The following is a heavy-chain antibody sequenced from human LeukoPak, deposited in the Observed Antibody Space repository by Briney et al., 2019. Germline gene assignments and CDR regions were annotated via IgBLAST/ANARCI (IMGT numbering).Heavy chain of an antibody. D-gene: IGHD1-1*01. Sequence: GESLKISCEGSGYSFTSYWIAWVRQMPGKGLEWMGIIYPGDFDTRYSPSFQGQVTISADKSINTAYLQWSSLKASDTAIYYCARRALTTGYFDYWGQGGLVTASS. CDR2: IYPGDFDT. CDR1: GYSFTSYW. J-gene: IGHJ4*02. CDR3: ARRALTTGYFDY. V-gene: IGHV5-51*01.